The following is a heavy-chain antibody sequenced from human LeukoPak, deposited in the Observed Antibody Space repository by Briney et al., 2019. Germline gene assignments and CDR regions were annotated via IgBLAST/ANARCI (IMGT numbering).Heavy chain of an antibody. J-gene: IGHJ2*01. V-gene: IGHV3-9*01. CDR2: ISWNSGTR. CDR3: AKASSHWYFDL. CDR1: GFTFADYA. Sequence: QTGGSLRLSCAASGFTFADYAMHWVRQAPGKGLEWVSGISWNSGTRDYADSVKGRFTSSRDNDKKSLYLQMNSLRVEDTAFYYCAKASSHWYFDLWGRGTLVIVSS.